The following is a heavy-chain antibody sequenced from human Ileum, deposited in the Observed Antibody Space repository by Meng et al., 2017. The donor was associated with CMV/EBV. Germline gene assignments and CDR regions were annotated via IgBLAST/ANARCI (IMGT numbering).Heavy chain of an antibody. J-gene: IGHJ4*02. CDR1: GYTCTDYA. CDR2: IRHSSGDT. Sequence: KVSCKASGYTCTDYALRWMRQAPGQGLGWMGRIRHSSGDTKIAQKFQGRVTMTRDTSINTVYMELNSLTSDDTAVYYCAGFTVTMRAYWGQGALVTVSS. CDR3: AGFTVTMRAY. D-gene: IGHD4-17*01. V-gene: IGHV1-2*06.